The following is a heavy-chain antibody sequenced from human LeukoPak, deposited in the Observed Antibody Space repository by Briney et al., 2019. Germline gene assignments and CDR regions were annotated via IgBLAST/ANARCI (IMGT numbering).Heavy chain of an antibody. Sequence: PSETLSLTCTVSGGSISSYYWSWIRQPPGKGLEWIGYIYYSGSTNYNPSLKSRVTISVDTSKNQFSLKLSSVTAADTAVYYCARGTSWYSSSWYEKYYFDYWGQGTLVTVSS. CDR3: ARGTSWYSSSWYEKYYFDY. CDR1: GGSISSYY. D-gene: IGHD6-13*01. V-gene: IGHV4-59*12. J-gene: IGHJ4*02. CDR2: IYYSGST.